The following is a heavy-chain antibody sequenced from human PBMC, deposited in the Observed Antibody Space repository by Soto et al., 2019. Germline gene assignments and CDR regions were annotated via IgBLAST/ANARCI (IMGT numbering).Heavy chain of an antibody. J-gene: IGHJ3*02. D-gene: IGHD6-6*01. Sequence: GGSLRLSCAASGFTFSDYYMSWIRQAPGKGLEWVSYISSSGSTIYYADSVKGRFTISRDNAKNSLYLQMNSLRAEDTAVYYCASGIAAPFLGAFDIWGQGTMVTVSS. CDR2: ISSSGSTI. CDR1: GFTFSDYY. V-gene: IGHV3-11*01. CDR3: ASGIAAPFLGAFDI.